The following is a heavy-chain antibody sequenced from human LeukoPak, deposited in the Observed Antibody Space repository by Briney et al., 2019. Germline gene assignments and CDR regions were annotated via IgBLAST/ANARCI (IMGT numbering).Heavy chain of an antibody. V-gene: IGHV1-2*02. CDR2: INPNSGGT. Sequence: GASVKVSCKASGYTFTGYYMHWVRQAPGQGLEWMGWINPNSGGTNYAQKFQGRVTMTEDTSTDTAYMELSSLRSEDTAVYYCATVGGGSYYSPAPPKYDYWGQGTLVTVSS. J-gene: IGHJ4*02. CDR1: GYTFTGYY. D-gene: IGHD3-10*01. CDR3: ATVGGGSYYSPAPPKYDY.